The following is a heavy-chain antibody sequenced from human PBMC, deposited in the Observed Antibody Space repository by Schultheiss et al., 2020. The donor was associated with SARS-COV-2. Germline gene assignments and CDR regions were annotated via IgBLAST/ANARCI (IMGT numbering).Heavy chain of an antibody. J-gene: IGHJ6*02. D-gene: IGHD1-26*01. V-gene: IGHV4-59*12. CDR2: IYYSGST. CDR3: ARAPGATHYGMDV. CDR1: GGSISSYY. Sequence: SQTLSLTCTVSGGSISSYYWSLIRQPPGKGLEWIGYIYYSGSTNYNPSLKSRVTISVDTSKNQFSLKLSSVTAADTAVYYCARAPGATHYGMDVWGQGTTVTVSS.